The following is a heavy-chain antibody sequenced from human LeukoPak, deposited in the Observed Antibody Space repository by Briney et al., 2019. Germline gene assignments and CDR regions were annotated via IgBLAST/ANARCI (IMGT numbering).Heavy chain of an antibody. Sequence: GASVKVSCKASGGTFISYAISWVRQAPGQGLEWMGGIIPIFGTANYAQKFQGRVTITADESTSTAYMELSSLRSEDTAVYYCARDGSITIFGVVNNYGMDVWGQGTTVTVSS. J-gene: IGHJ6*02. CDR3: ARDGSITIFGVVNNYGMDV. CDR2: IIPIFGTA. D-gene: IGHD3-3*01. V-gene: IGHV1-69*13. CDR1: GGTFISYA.